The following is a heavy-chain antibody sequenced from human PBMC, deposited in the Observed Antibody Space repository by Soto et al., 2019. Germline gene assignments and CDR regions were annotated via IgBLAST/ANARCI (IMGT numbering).Heavy chain of an antibody. V-gene: IGHV4-34*01. D-gene: IGHD3-10*01. CDR2: INHSGST. J-gene: IGHJ6*02. CDR1: GGSFSGYS. CDR3: ARLRVRGVIIGNYYGMDV. Sequence: SEPLSLTCAVYGGSFSGYSWSWIRQPPGKGLEWIGEINHSGSTNYNPSLKSRVTLSVDTSKNQFSLKLSSVTAADTAVYYCARLRVRGVIIGNYYGMDVWGQGTTVTVS.